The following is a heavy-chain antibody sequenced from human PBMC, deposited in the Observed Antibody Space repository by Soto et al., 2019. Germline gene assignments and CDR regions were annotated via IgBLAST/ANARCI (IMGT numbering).Heavy chain of an antibody. Sequence: SETLSLTCAVYGGSFSGYYWSWIRQPPGKGLEWIGEINHSGSTNYNPSLKSRVTISVDTSKNQFSLKLSSVTDADTAVYYCARGYGSNHSPNYYYGMDVWGQGTTVTVSS. J-gene: IGHJ6*02. V-gene: IGHV4-34*01. CDR3: ARGYGSNHSPNYYYGMDV. D-gene: IGHD1-1*01. CDR2: INHSGST. CDR1: GGSFSGYY.